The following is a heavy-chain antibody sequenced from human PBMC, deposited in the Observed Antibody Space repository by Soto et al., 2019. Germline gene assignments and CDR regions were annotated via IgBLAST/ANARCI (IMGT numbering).Heavy chain of an antibody. D-gene: IGHD4-4*01. CDR3: ARTSTDGPLYYFDY. Sequence: PSETLSLTYTVSGGSIRSYYWSWIRQPPGKGLEWIGYIYYSGSTNYNPSLKSRVTISVDTSKNQFSLKLSSVTAADTAVYYCARTSTDGPLYYFDYWGQGTLVTVSS. CDR1: GGSIRSYY. V-gene: IGHV4-59*01. J-gene: IGHJ4*02. CDR2: IYYSGST.